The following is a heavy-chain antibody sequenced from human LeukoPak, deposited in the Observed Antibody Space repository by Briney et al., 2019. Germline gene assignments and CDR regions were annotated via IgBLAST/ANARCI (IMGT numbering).Heavy chain of an antibody. CDR3: AKAPVTSCRGAYCYPFDY. CDR1: GFTFSDYY. Sequence: GGSLRLSCAASGFTFSDYYMSWIRQAPGKGLEWDSYISSSGSTIYYADSVKGRFTISRDNAKNTLYLQMNSLRAEDAAVYYCAKAPVTSCRGAYCYPFDYWGQGTLVTVSS. CDR2: ISSSGSTI. V-gene: IGHV3-11*01. D-gene: IGHD2-21*01. J-gene: IGHJ4*02.